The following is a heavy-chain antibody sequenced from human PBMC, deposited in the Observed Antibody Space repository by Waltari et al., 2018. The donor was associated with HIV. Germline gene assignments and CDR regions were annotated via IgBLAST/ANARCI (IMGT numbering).Heavy chain of an antibody. CDR1: GGSINSGGHY. D-gene: IGHD3-3*01. CDR3: ARGIGHKTIFGVEGRVYYFDY. V-gene: IGHV4-31*03. Sequence: QVQLQESGPGLVRPSETLSLTCSVSGGSINSGGHYWSWLRQHPGKGLEWIGYFYYTGSTYYNPALKGRLTMSADTSKRQFSLKLRSVTAADTAVYYCARGIGHKTIFGVEGRVYYFDYWGQGTLVTVSS. J-gene: IGHJ4*02. CDR2: FYYTGST.